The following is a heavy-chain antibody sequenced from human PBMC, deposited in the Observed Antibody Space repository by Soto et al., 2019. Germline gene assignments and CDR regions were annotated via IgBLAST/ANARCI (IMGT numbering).Heavy chain of an antibody. J-gene: IGHJ4*02. CDR3: ARHVIWLVTFVC. CDR1: GGSISSYY. V-gene: IGHV4-59*08. Sequence: QVQLQESGPGLVKPSETLSLTCTVSGGSISSYYWSWIRQPTGKGLEWIGYIYYSGSTNYNPSLKSRCTISVYTSKNQFSLKLSSVSASDTSVYYCARHVIWLVTFVCFGQGTLVTVSS. CDR2: IYYSGST. D-gene: IGHD3-9*01.